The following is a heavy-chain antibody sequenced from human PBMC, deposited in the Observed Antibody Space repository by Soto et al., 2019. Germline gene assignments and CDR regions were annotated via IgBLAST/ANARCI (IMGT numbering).Heavy chain of an antibody. V-gene: IGHV3-9*01. CDR2: ISWNSGSI. J-gene: IGHJ4*02. Sequence: GGSLRLSCAASGFTFDDYAMHWVRQAPGKGLEWVSGISWNSGSIGYADSVKGRFTISRDNAKNSLYLQMNSLRAEDTALYYCASSGYSYGYYFDYWGQGTLVTVSS. CDR1: GFTFDDYA. CDR3: ASSGYSYGYYFDY. D-gene: IGHD5-18*01.